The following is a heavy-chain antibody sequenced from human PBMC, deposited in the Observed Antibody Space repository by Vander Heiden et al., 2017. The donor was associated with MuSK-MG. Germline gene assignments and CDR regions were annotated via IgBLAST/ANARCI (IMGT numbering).Heavy chain of an antibody. CDR1: GGSFSGYY. J-gene: IGHJ4*02. CDR2: INNSGST. V-gene: IGHV4-34*01. Sequence: QVQLQQWGAGLLKPSEPLSLTCAVYGGSFSGYYWSWIRQPPGKGLEWIGEINNSGSTNYNPSLKSRVTISVDTSKNQFSLKLSSVTAADTAVYYCARQLGSPLGKWGQGTLVTVSS. CDR3: ARQLGSPLGK. D-gene: IGHD1-1*01.